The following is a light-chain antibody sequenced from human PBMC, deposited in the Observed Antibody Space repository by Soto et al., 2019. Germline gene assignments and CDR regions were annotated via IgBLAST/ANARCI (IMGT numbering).Light chain of an antibody. CDR1: QSVSSN. J-gene: IGKJ4*01. CDR3: HQYNNWPPLT. V-gene: IGKV3-15*01. CDR2: GAS. Sequence: EIVMTQSPATLSVSPGERATLSCRASQSVSSNLAWYQQNTGQAPRLLIYGASTRATGIPARFSGSGSGTEFTLTISSLQSEDFAVYYCHQYNNWPPLTFGGGTKVEIK.